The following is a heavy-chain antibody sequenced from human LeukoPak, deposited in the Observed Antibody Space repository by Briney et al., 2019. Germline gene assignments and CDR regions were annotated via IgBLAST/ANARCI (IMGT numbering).Heavy chain of an antibody. V-gene: IGHV7-4-1*02. D-gene: IGHD3-16*02. J-gene: IGHJ4*02. CDR1: GYTFTSYA. CDR2: IHPSTGNP. Sequence: GPVKVSCKASGYTFTSYAITWVRQAPGQGLEWMGWIHPSTGNPTYAQGFTGRFVFSLDTSVSTTYLQISSLKAEDTAVYFCARAFQSLGGLSLPDYWGQGTLLTVSS. CDR3: ARAFQSLGGLSLPDY.